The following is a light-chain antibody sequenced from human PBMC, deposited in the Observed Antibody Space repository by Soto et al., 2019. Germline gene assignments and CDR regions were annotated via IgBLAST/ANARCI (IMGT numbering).Light chain of an antibody. V-gene: IGKV1-16*01. CDR1: QCLSNY. J-gene: IGKJ1*01. CDR2: AAS. CDR3: QQYDNYSGT. Sequence: DIQMTQSPSSLSASVGDRVTITCRARQCLSNYLAWYQQKPGKVPKRLIYAASTLTRGVPSRFSGSGSWTEFTLTISSLQPDDFATYYCQQYDNYSGTFGQGTKVDIK.